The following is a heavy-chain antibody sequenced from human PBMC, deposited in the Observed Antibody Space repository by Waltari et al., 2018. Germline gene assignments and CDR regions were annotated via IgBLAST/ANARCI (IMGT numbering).Heavy chain of an antibody. J-gene: IGHJ5*02. CDR1: GHTLTGYY. Sequence: QVQLVQSGAEVKKPGASVKVSCKASGHTLTGYYTHWVRQAPGQGLEWMGRIDPNSGGTDYAQKFQGRVTMTLDTSLSTAYMQLSRLTSDDTALYYCARELGYCISGSCYRFDPWGQGTLVIVSS. CDR3: ARELGYCISGSCYRFDP. D-gene: IGHD2-2*01. V-gene: IGHV1-2*06. CDR2: IDPNSGGT.